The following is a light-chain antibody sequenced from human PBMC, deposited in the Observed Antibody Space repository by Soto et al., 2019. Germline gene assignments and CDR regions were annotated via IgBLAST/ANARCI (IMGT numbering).Light chain of an antibody. V-gene: IGLV2-14*03. J-gene: IGLJ1*01. Sequence: QSALTQPDSVSGSPGQSITISCTGSSSDIGAYQYVCWYQQHPGKDPKLLIYDVTDRPSGVSDRFSGSKSGNTASLTSYGLQAEYEVDYYCSSYTYIGTYVFGTGTKVTVL. CDR1: SSDIGAYQY. CDR3: SSYTYIGTYV. CDR2: DVT.